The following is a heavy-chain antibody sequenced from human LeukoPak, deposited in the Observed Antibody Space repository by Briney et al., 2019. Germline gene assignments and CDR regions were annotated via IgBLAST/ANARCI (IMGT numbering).Heavy chain of an antibody. V-gene: IGHV4-4*07. CDR3: ASTLGNGWFDP. CDR1: GGSISSSS. D-gene: IGHD1-1*01. CDR2: IFASGTT. Sequence: KPSETLSLTCTVSGGSISSSSWSWIRQPAGKGLEWIGHIFASGTTNYKPSLKSRVTMSVDTSKNQVSLHLSSVTAADTAVYYCASTLGNGWFDPWGQGTLVTVSS. J-gene: IGHJ5*02.